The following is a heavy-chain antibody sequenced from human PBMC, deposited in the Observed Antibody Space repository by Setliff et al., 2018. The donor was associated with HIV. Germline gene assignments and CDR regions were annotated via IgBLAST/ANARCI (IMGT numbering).Heavy chain of an antibody. CDR1: GGSFSGYY. J-gene: IGHJ4*02. V-gene: IGHV4-34*01. Sequence: SETLSLTCAVYGGSFSGYYWSWIRQPPGKGLEWIGEVTHSGRTNYNPPLESRVTTSVDTSKNQFSLKLNSVTAADTAVYFCARHHLATAGTTHYFDYWGQGTLVTVSS. CDR2: VTHSGRT. CDR3: ARHHLATAGTTHYFDY. D-gene: IGHD6-13*01.